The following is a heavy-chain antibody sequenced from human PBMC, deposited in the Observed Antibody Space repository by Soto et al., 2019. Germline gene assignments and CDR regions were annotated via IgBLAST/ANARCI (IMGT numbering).Heavy chain of an antibody. D-gene: IGHD2-15*01. CDR2: IYYSGST. V-gene: IGHV4-39*07. Sequence: SETLSLTCTVSGGSISSSSYYWGWIRQPPGKGLEWIGSIYYSGSTYYNPSLKSRVTISVDTSKNQFSLKLSSVTAADTAVYYCARDHCSGGSCYSGAFDIWGQGTMVTVSS. J-gene: IGHJ3*02. CDR3: ARDHCSGGSCYSGAFDI. CDR1: GGSISSSSYY.